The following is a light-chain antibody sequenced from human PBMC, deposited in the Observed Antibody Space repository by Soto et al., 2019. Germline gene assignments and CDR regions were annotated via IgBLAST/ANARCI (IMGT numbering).Light chain of an antibody. CDR3: QQYGSSPPT. Sequence: IVLTQSPGTLSLSPGERTTLSCRASQSISRYLAWYQRKPGQGPRLLIYGASSRATGTPDRFSGSGSGTDFTLTINRLEPEDFALYYCQQYGSSPPTFGQGTKVDIK. V-gene: IGKV3-20*01. J-gene: IGKJ1*01. CDR1: QSISRY. CDR2: GAS.